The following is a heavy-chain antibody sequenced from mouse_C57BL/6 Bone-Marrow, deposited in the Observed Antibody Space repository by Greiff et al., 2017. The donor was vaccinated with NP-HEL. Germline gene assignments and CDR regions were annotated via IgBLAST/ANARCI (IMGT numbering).Heavy chain of an antibody. D-gene: IGHD1-1*01. CDR2: IYPGSGST. CDR1: GYTFTSYW. J-gene: IGHJ2*01. CDR3: ARFHPSYYYGSSYDY. Sequence: QVQLQQPGAELVKPGASVKMSCKASGYTFTSYWITWVKQRPGQGLEWIGDIYPGSGSTNYNEKFKSKATLTVDTSSSTAYMQLSSLTSEDSAVYYCARFHPSYYYGSSYDYWGQGTTLSLL. V-gene: IGHV1-55*01.